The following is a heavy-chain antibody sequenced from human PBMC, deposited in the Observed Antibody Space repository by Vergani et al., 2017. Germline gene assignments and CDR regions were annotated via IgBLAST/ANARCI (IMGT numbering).Heavy chain of an antibody. V-gene: IGHV4-59*01. CDR1: GGSISSYY. CDR2: IYYSGST. Sequence: QVQLQESGPGLVKPSETLSLTCTISGGSISSYYWIWSRQPPGKGLEWIGYIYYSGSTNYDSSLKSRVTMSVDTSKNQFSLKLNSVTAADTAVYYCARAYYSYMDVWGKGTTVTVSS. J-gene: IGHJ6*03. CDR3: ARAYYSYMDV.